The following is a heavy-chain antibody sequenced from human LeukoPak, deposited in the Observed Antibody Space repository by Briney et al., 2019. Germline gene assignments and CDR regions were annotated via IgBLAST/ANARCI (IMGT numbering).Heavy chain of an antibody. D-gene: IGHD3-3*01. CDR1: GFTFSSYW. V-gene: IGHV3-7*01. J-gene: IGHJ4*02. Sequence: GGSLRLSCAASGFTFSSYWMSSVRQAPGKGLEWVANIKQDGSAKYYVDSVKGRFTISRENAKNSLYLQMNSLRAEDTAVYYCARGWYYDFWITYWGQGTLVTVSS. CDR3: ARGWYYDFWITY. CDR2: IKQDGSAK.